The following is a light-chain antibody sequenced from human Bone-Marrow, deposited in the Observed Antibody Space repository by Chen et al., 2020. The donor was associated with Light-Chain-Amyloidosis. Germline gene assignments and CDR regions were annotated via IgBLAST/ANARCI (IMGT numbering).Light chain of an antibody. CDR1: NIGSTS. V-gene: IGLV3-21*02. Sequence: SYVLTQPSSVSVAPGQPATLVCGGNNIGSTSVHWYQQTPGQAPLLVVYDDSDRPSGIPGRLAGSNAGNTATLTISRVEAGDEADYYCQVWDRSSDRPVFGGGTKLTVL. J-gene: IGLJ3*02. CDR2: DDS. CDR3: QVWDRSSDRPV.